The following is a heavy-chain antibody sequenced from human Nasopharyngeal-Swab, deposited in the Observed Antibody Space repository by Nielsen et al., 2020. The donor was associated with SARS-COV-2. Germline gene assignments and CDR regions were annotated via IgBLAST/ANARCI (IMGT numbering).Heavy chain of an antibody. CDR3: ARDPSSSLFDY. V-gene: IGHV7-4-1*02. D-gene: IGHD6-6*01. Sequence: ASVKVSCKASGYTFTSYAMNWVRQAPGQGLEWMGWINTNTGNPTYAQGFTGRFVFSLDASVSTAYLQISSLRAEDTAVYYCARDPSSSLFDYWGQGTLVTVSS. CDR1: GYTFTSYA. CDR2: INTNTGNP. J-gene: IGHJ4*02.